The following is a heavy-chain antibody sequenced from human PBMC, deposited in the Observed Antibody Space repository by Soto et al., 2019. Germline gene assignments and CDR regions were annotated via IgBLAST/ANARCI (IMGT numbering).Heavy chain of an antibody. V-gene: IGHV3-11*06. D-gene: IGHD2-21*01. CDR3: VRGGGGGQFDY. J-gene: IGHJ4*02. CDR1: GFTFSDFY. CDR2: ISINSNHK. Sequence: PGGSLRLSCAASGFTFSDFYMTWVRQAPGKGLEWLSYISINSNHKEYGDSVKGRHTISRDNAKNSLYLQMNSLRADDTAVYYCVRGGGGGQFDYWGQGPLVTVSS.